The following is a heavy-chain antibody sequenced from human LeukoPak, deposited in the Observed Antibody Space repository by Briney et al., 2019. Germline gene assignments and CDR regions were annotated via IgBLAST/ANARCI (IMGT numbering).Heavy chain of an antibody. Sequence: ASVKVSCKVSGYTLTELSMHWVRQAPGKGLEWMGGFDPEDGETIYAQKFQGRVTMTEDTSTDTAYMELSSLRSDDTAVYYCAREPGYSGYEPFDYWGQGTLVTVSS. J-gene: IGHJ4*02. CDR2: FDPEDGET. V-gene: IGHV1-24*01. CDR3: AREPGYSGYEPFDY. D-gene: IGHD5-12*01. CDR1: GYTLTELS.